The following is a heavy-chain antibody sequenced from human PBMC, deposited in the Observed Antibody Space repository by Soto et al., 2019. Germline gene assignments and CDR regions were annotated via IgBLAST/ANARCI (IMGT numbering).Heavy chain of an antibody. CDR3: AREGPVLGAPYYYYYGMDV. CDR1: GFTFSSYW. CDR2: INSDGSST. Sequence: PGGSLRLSCAASGFTFSSYWMHWVRQAPGKGLVWVSRINSDGSSTSYADSVKGRFTISRDNAKNTLYLQMNSLRAEDTAVYYCAREGPVLGAPYYYYYGMDVWGQGTTVTVSS. J-gene: IGHJ6*02. V-gene: IGHV3-74*01. D-gene: IGHD3-3*02.